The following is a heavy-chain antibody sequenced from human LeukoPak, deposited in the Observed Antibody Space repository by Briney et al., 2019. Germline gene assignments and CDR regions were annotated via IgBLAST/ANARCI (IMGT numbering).Heavy chain of an antibody. CDR1: GGSISSYY. CDR2: IYTSGST. Sequence: PSETLSLTCTVSGGSISSYYWSWIRQPAGKGLEGIGRIYTSGSTNYNPSLKSRVTMSVDTSKNQFSLKLSSVTAADTAVYYCATILDVDIVATTPFDYWGQGTLVTVSS. D-gene: IGHD5-12*01. J-gene: IGHJ4*02. V-gene: IGHV4-4*07. CDR3: ATILDVDIVATTPFDY.